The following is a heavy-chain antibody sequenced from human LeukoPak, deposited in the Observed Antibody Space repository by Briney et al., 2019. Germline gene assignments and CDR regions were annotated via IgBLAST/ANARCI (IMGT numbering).Heavy chain of an antibody. V-gene: IGHV1-18*01. Sequence: ASVKVSCKTSGYSENFYGITWVRQVAGQGLEWMGWISAQHGQTEYAPNSQDRVTMTTDTYTNTAYMELSSLRSEDTAVYYCARARGIAAAGITTSYYYYYMDVWGKGTTVTISS. CDR2: ISAQHGQT. D-gene: IGHD6-13*01. J-gene: IGHJ6*03. CDR1: GYSENFYG. CDR3: ARARGIAAAGITTSYYYYYMDV.